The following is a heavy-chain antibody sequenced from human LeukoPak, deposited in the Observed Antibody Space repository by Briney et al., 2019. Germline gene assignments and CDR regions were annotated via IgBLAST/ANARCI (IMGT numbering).Heavy chain of an antibody. J-gene: IGHJ5*02. CDR3: ARHVRYDQVANPNRFDP. CDR2: IYYSGST. V-gene: IGHV4-30-4*08. Sequence: PSETLSLTCTVSSGSISSGDYYWSWIRQPPGKGLEWIGYIYYSGSTYYNPSLKSRVTTSVDTSKNQFSLNLNSVTVADTALYYCARHVRYDQVANPNRFDPWGQGTLVTVSS. D-gene: IGHD3-16*01. CDR1: SGSISSGDYY.